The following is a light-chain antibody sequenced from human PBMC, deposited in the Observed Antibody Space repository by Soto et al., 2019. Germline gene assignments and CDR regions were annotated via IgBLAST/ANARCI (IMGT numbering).Light chain of an antibody. CDR3: QQYETYWT. CDR2: DAS. J-gene: IGKJ1*01. CDR1: QSISSW. Sequence: DIQMTQSHSTLSASVGDRVTITCRASQSISSWLAWYQQKPGKAPNLLIYDASNLDSGVPSRFSGSGSGTEFTLTISSLQPDDFATYYCQQYETYWTFGQGTKVDIK. V-gene: IGKV1-5*01.